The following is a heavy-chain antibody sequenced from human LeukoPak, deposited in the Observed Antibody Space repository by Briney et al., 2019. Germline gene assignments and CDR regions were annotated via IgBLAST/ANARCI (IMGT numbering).Heavy chain of an antibody. V-gene: IGHV5-51*01. CDR1: GYRFTNYW. J-gene: IGHJ5*02. CDR2: IYPGDSET. Sequence: GESLKISCKGSGYRFTNYWIALVRQMPGKGLEWMGIIYPGDSETRYSPSFRGQVTISADKSISTAYLQWSSLKASDTAMYYCARAAFCSGGSCYSGSWFDPWGQGTLVTVSS. CDR3: ARAAFCSGGSCYSGSWFDP. D-gene: IGHD2-15*01.